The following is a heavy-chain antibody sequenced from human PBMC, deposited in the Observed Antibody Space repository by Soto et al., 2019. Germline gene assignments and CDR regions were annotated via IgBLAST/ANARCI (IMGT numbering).Heavy chain of an antibody. CDR3: ASRDYSKKGGYYYYYGMDV. V-gene: IGHV1-69*13. CDR1: GGTFSSYA. D-gene: IGHD4-4*01. CDR2: IIPIFGTA. Sequence: GASVKVSCKASGGTFSSYAISWVRQAPGQGLEWMGGIIPIFGTANYAQKFQGRVTITADESTSTAYMELSSLRSEDTAVYYCASRDYSKKGGYYYYYGMDVWGQGTTVTVSS. J-gene: IGHJ6*02.